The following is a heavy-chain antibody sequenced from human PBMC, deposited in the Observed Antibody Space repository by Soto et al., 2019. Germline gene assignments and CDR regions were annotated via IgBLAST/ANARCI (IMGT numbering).Heavy chain of an antibody. CDR2: IWYDGSNK. CDR1: GFTFSSYG. CDR3: AREDAIPHDAFDI. Sequence: GGPLSLSCTASGFTFSSYGMHWVRQAPGKGLEWVAVIWYDGSNKYYADSVKGRFTISRDNSKNTLYLQMNSLRAEDTAVYYCAREDAIPHDAFDIWGQGTMVTVSS. J-gene: IGHJ3*02. V-gene: IGHV3-33*01. D-gene: IGHD2-2*01.